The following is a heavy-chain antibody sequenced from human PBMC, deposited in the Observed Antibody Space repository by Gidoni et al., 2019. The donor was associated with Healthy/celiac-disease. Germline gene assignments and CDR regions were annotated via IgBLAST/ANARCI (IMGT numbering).Heavy chain of an antibody. V-gene: IGHV4-39*07. CDR3: ARVPPDFWSGHPRWWFDP. CDR2: IYYSGST. D-gene: IGHD3-3*01. CDR1: GGSISSSSYY. Sequence: QLQLQESGPGLVKPSETLSLTCTVSGGSISSSSYYWGWIRQPPGKGLEWIGSIYYSGSTYYHPSLKCRVTISVDTSQNQFSLKLSSVTAADTAVYYCARVPPDFWSGHPRWWFDPWGQGTLVTVSS. J-gene: IGHJ5*02.